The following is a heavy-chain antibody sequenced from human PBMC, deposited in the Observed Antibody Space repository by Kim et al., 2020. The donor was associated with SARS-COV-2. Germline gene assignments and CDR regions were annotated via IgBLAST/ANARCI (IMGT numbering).Heavy chain of an antibody. D-gene: IGHD4-17*01. J-gene: IGHJ6*02. CDR1: GFTFGDYA. V-gene: IGHV3-49*03. Sequence: GGSLRLSCTASGFTFGDYAMSWFRQAPGKGLEWVGFIRSKAYGGTTEYAASVKGRFTISRDDSKSIAYLQMNSLKTEDTAVYYCTTATVTRPRSSLGMDVWGQGTTVTVSS. CDR3: TTATVTRPRSSLGMDV. CDR2: IRSKAYGGTT.